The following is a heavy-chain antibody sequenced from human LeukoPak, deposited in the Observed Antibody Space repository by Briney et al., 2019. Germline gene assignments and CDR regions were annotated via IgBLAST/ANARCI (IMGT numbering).Heavy chain of an antibody. CDR2: INHSGST. V-gene: IGHV4-34*01. Sequence: SETLSLTCAVYGGSFSGYYWSWIRQPPGKGLEWVGEINHSGSTNYNPSLKSRVTISVDTSKNQFSLKLSSVTAADTAVYYCARAVVRGTFDYWGQGTLVTVSS. CDR1: GGSFSGYY. CDR3: ARAVVRGTFDY. J-gene: IGHJ4*02. D-gene: IGHD3-10*01.